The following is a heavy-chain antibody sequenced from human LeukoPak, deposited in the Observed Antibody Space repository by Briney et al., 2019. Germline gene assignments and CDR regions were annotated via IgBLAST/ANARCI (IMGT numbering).Heavy chain of an antibody. Sequence: GGSLRLSCVASGFTFSSYGMHWVRQAPGKGLEWVAFISYDGSDENIADSVKGRFIISRDNSKNTLYLQMNSLRAEDTAVYYCAKGPAPRLGEFSYHALVDYWGQGTLVTVSS. J-gene: IGHJ4*02. CDR2: ISYDGSDE. CDR1: GFTFSSYG. V-gene: IGHV3-30*18. D-gene: IGHD3-16*02. CDR3: AKGPAPRLGEFSYHALVDY.